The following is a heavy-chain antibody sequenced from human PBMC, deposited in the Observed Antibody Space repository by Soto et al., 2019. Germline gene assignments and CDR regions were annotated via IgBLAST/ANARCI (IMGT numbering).Heavy chain of an antibody. J-gene: IGHJ5*02. D-gene: IGHD6-13*01. CDR2: IYYSGST. V-gene: IGHV4-59*02. CDR3: ARDVRIAAAGTSSYNLFDP. CDR1: GGSVSVYY. Sequence: SETLSLTCAVDGGSVSVYYWSWIRQPPGKGLEWIGYIYYSGSTNYNPFLKSRVTISVDTSKNQFSLKLSSVTAADTAVYYCARDVRIAAAGTSSYNLFDPWGQGTLVTVSS.